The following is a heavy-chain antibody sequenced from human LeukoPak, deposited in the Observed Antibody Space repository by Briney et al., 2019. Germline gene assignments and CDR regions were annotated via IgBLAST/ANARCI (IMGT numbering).Heavy chain of an antibody. CDR1: GGSINSYY. J-gene: IGHJ4*02. D-gene: IGHD3-10*01. Sequence: PSETLSLTCTVSGGSINSYYWGWVRQPAGKGLEWTGRIYPTGTTNYSPSLKSRLTMSLDTSKNPVSLKLRSVTAADTAVYYCGRQGYTASYYFVDYWSQGTLVTVPS. CDR2: IYPTGTT. CDR3: GRQGYTASYYFVDY. V-gene: IGHV4-4*07.